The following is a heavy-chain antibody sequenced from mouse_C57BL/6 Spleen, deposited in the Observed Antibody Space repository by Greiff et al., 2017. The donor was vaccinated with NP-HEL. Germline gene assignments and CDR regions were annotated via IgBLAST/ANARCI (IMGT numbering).Heavy chain of an antibody. V-gene: IGHV5-17*01. D-gene: IGHD1-2*01. CDR1: GFTFSDYG. J-gene: IGHJ3*01. CDR2: ISSGSSTI. Sequence: EVKVVESGGGLVKPGGSLKLSCAASGFTFSDYGMHWVRQAPEKGLEWVAYISSGSSTIYYADTVKGRFTISRDNAKNTLFLQMTSLRSEDTAMYYCAREEITTAHAFAYWGQGALVTVSA. CDR3: AREEITTAHAFAY.